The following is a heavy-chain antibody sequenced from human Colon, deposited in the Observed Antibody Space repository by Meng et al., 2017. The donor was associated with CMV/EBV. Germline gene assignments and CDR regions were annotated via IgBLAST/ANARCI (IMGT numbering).Heavy chain of an antibody. CDR2: INQSGST. CDR3: ARGRSLVGATYIDY. D-gene: IGHD1-26*01. Sequence: SETLSLTCAVSGGYLSGYYWSWIRQAPGKGLEWIGEINQSGSTNYNPSPKSRVAISLGTSGKQFSLRVNSVTAADTAVYYCARGRSLVGATYIDYWGQGTLVTVSS. V-gene: IGHV4-34*01. J-gene: IGHJ4*02. CDR1: GGYLSGYY.